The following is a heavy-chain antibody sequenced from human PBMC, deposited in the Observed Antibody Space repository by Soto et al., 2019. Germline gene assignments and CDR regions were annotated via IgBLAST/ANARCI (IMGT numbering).Heavy chain of an antibody. Sequence: GGSLRLSCAASGFTFSSYGMHWVRQAPGKGLEWVAVISYDGSNKYYADSVKGRFTISRDNSKNTLYLQMNSLRAEDTAVYYCAKDREDKQWLHYGMDVWGQGTTVTVSS. D-gene: IGHD6-19*01. CDR1: GFTFSSYG. CDR3: AKDREDKQWLHYGMDV. J-gene: IGHJ6*02. V-gene: IGHV3-30*18. CDR2: ISYDGSNK.